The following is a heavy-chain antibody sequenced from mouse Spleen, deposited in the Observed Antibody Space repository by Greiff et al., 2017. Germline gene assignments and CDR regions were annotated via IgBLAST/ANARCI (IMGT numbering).Heavy chain of an antibody. CDR2: ISSGGST. CDR3: ARRAITTATWYFDV. J-gene: IGHJ1*01. CDR1: GFTFSSYA. V-gene: IGHV5-6-5*01. D-gene: IGHD1-2*01. Sequence: EVKVVESGGGLVKPGGSLKLSCAASGFTFSSYAMSWVRQTPEKRLEWVASISSGGSTYYPDSVKGRFTISRDNARNILYLQMSSLRSEDTAMYYCARRAITTATWYFDVWGAGTTVTVSS.